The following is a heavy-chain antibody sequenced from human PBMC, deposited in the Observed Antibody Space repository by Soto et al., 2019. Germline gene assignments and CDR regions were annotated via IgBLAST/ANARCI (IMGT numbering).Heavy chain of an antibody. Sequence: GGSLRLSCAASGFTFSSYAMSWVRQAPGKGLEWVSAIGSGGSTYYADSVKGRFTISRDNSKNTLYLQMNSLRAEDTAVYYCAKTPVITGDRWYFDYWGQGTLVTVSS. CDR1: GFTFSSYA. J-gene: IGHJ4*02. CDR2: IGSGGST. V-gene: IGHV3-23*01. CDR3: AKTPVITGDRWYFDY. D-gene: IGHD7-27*01.